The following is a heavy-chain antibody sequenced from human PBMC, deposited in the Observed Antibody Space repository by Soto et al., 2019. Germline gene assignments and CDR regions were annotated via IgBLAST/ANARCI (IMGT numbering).Heavy chain of an antibody. D-gene: IGHD6-19*01. Sequence: GESLKISCKGSGYSFTSYWIGWVRQMPGKGLEWMGIIYPGDSDTRYSPSFQGQVTISADKSISTAYLQWSSLKASDTAMYYCARQSKQWLVPDPVYYFDYWGQGTLVTVSS. CDR2: IYPGDSDT. CDR3: ARQSKQWLVPDPVYYFDY. J-gene: IGHJ4*02. CDR1: GYSFTSYW. V-gene: IGHV5-51*01.